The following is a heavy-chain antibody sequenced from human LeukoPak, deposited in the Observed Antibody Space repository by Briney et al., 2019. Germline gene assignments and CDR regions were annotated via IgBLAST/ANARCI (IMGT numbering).Heavy chain of an antibody. D-gene: IGHD3-10*01. CDR1: GGPISSGGYS. J-gene: IGHJ3*02. CDR3: ARALDSNYYGSPGGERGTNAFDI. Sequence: SETLSLTCAVSGGPISSGGYSWSWIRQPPGKGLEWTGEINHSGSTNYNPSLKSRVTISVDTSKNQFSLKLSSVTAADTAVYYCARALDSNYYGSPGGERGTNAFDIWGQGTMVTVSS. V-gene: IGHV4-34*01. CDR2: INHSGST.